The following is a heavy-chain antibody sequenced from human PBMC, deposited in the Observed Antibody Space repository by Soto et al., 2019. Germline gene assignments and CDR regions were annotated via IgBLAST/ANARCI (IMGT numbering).Heavy chain of an antibody. J-gene: IGHJ5*02. D-gene: IGHD2-8*01. V-gene: IGHV3-21*01. CDR2: ITISGNYI. CDR3: AIVGVLRTNYRWFDL. Sequence: EGQLVESGGGLVKPGGSLRLSCAASGFAFQTYTMEWLRQPPGKGLEWVSSITISGNYIYYADSVKGRFTISRDNGRNSVYLQMNSLIAEDSAVYYCAIVGVLRTNYRWFDLWGQGTLVTVSS. CDR1: GFAFQTYT.